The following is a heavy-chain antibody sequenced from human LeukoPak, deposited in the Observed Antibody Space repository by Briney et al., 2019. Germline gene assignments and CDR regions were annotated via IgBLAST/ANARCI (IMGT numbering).Heavy chain of an antibody. D-gene: IGHD6-19*01. J-gene: IGHJ5*02. Sequence: SETLSLTCTVSGGSITSSGHWWGWIRQPPGKGPEWIGTIYYSGSTYYNPSLKSRVTISVDTSKNQFSLRLSSVTAADTAVYYCARQGYISGQGFRNNWFDPWGQGSLVTVSS. V-gene: IGHV4-39*01. CDR1: GGSITSSGHW. CDR2: IYYSGST. CDR3: ARQGYISGQGFRNNWFDP.